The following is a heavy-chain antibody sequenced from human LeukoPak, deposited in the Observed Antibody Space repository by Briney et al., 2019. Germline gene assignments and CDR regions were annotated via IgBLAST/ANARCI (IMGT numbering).Heavy chain of an antibody. CDR1: GGSISSYY. CDR3: ARGGAAVAATDY. Sequence: SETLSLTCTVSGGSISSYYWSWIRQPAGKGLEWIGRIYTSGSTNYNPSLKSRVTISVDTSKNQFSLKLSSVTAADTAVYYCARGGAAVAATDYWGQGTLVTVSS. J-gene: IGHJ4*02. CDR2: IYTSGST. D-gene: IGHD6-19*01. V-gene: IGHV4-4*07.